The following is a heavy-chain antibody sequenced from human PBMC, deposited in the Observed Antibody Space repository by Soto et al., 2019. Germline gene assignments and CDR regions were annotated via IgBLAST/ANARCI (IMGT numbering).Heavy chain of an antibody. V-gene: IGHV3-23*01. Sequence: GGSLRLSCAASGFTLSSYAMSWVRQAPGKGLEWVSGISGSGGSTYYADSAKGRFTISRDNSKNTLYLQMSSLRAEDTAVYYCAKVIWSDYYNPDYWGQGTLVTVSS. D-gene: IGHD3-3*01. J-gene: IGHJ4*02. CDR1: GFTLSSYA. CDR3: AKVIWSDYYNPDY. CDR2: ISGSGGST.